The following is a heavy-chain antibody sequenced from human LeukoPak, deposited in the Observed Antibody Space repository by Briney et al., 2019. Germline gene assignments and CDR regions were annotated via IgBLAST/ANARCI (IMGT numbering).Heavy chain of an antibody. CDR2: ISAYNVNT. CDR1: GYSFTSHG. J-gene: IGHJ6*01. Sequence: SSVKVSCKASGYSFTSHGISWVRLDPGHPIEWMGWISAYNVNTEYAQKLQRRVTMTTDPTTSQAYMDPRSLRSDHRTVSCGARGAQARRFRFYYYVMDVWGEGTTVTVSS. CDR3: ARGAQARRFRFYYYVMDV. V-gene: IGHV1-18*01. D-gene: IGHD3-3*01.